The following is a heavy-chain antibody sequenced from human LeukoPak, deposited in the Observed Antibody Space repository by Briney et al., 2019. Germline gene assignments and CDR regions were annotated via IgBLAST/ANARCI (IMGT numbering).Heavy chain of an antibody. J-gene: IGHJ4*02. Sequence: PGGSLRLSCAASGFTFSDYYMSWIRQAAGKGREWVSYISSRGSKIYYADSVKGGFTIYREKDKNSMYMKINRQRAEETAVYYCATDGLGFSSTSCPTPFDYWGQGTLVTVSS. CDR1: GFTFSDYY. CDR3: ATDGLGFSSTSCPTPFDY. CDR2: ISSRGSKI. D-gene: IGHD2-2*01. V-gene: IGHV3-11*04.